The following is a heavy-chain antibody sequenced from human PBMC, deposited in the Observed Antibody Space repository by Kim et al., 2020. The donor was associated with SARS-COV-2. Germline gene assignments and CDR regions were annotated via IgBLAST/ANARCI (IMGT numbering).Heavy chain of an antibody. J-gene: IGHJ6*01. CDR1: GFTFSSYG. D-gene: IGHD3-10*01. CDR2: ISYDGSNK. CDR3: AKDRAMVRGVDYYYYYGMDV. Sequence: GGSLRLSCAASGFTFSSYGIHWVRQAPGTGLEWVAVISYDGSNKYYADFVKGRFTISRDNSKNTLYLQMNSLRAEDTAVYYCAKDRAMVRGVDYYYYYGMDVWGQGTTVTVSS. V-gene: IGHV3-30*18.